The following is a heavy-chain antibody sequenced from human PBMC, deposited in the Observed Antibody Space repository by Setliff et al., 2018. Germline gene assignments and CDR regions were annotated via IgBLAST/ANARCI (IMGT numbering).Heavy chain of an antibody. V-gene: IGHV4-38-2*01. CDR3: ARQRRIWNDLDYFDY. CDR1: YYSISSGYY. D-gene: IGHD1-1*01. Sequence: SETLSLTCAVSYYSISSGYYWGWIRQPPGKGLEWIGSMYHSGSTYYSPSLESRVTISIDTSKSQFSLRLSSVTAADTAVYYCARQRRIWNDLDYFDYWGQGTLVTVSS. CDR2: MYHSGST. J-gene: IGHJ4*02.